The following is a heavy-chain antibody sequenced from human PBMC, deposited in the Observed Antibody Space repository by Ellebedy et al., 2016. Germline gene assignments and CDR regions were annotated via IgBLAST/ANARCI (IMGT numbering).Heavy chain of an antibody. D-gene: IGHD4-17*01. V-gene: IGHV1-69*13. Sequence: SVKVSCXASGGTFSSYAISWVRQAPGQGLEWMGGIIPIFGTANYAQKFQGRVTITADESTSTAYMELSSLRSEDTAVYYCARTTTVTTVSAENYYYGMDVWGQGTTVTVSS. CDR1: GGTFSSYA. J-gene: IGHJ6*02. CDR2: IIPIFGTA. CDR3: ARTTTVTTVSAENYYYGMDV.